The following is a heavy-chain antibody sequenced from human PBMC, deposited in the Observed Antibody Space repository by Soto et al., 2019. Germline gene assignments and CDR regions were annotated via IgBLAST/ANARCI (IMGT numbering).Heavy chain of an antibody. V-gene: IGHV1-69*06. CDR3: AKVGHIVVVTAIPDSAFEI. CDR2: IIPVFGTA. J-gene: IGHJ3*02. CDR1: GGAFSSFA. D-gene: IGHD2-21*02. Sequence: QVQLVQSGAEVKKPGSTVKVSCKASGGAFSSFAISWVRQAPGQGLEWMGGIIPVFGTANYAQKFQGRVTITAAKHTSTAYMELSSLTSEDTAVYFCAKVGHIVVVTAIPDSAFEIWGQGTMVTVSS.